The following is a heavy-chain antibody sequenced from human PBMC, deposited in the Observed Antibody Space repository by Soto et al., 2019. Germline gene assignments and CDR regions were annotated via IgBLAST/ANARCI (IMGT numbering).Heavy chain of an antibody. V-gene: IGHV3-53*01. Sequence: DSVKGRFTISRDNSKNTLYLQMNSLRAEDTAVYYCARDYDMAAKENAFDIWGQGTMVTVSS. CDR3: ARDYDMAAKENAFDI. J-gene: IGHJ3*02. D-gene: IGHD3-22*01.